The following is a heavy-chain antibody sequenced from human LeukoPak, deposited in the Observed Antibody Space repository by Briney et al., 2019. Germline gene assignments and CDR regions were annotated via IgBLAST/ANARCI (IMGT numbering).Heavy chain of an antibody. Sequence: SETLSLNCTVPGGSISSYYWSWMRQPPGKGLEWWGYIYYSGSTNYSPSLKSRVTISVDPSKNQFSLKLSSVTAADTAVYYCARGTSGSQYYYYYYYMDVWGKGTTVTVSS. CDR1: GGSISSYY. CDR2: IYYSGST. D-gene: IGHD5-12*01. CDR3: ARGTSGSQYYYYYYYMDV. V-gene: IGHV4-59*01. J-gene: IGHJ6*03.